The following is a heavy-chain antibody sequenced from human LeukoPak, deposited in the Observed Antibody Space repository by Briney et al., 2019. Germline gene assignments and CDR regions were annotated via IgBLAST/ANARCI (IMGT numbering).Heavy chain of an antibody. CDR3: ARTKEMATISYFDS. J-gene: IGHJ4*02. CDR2: FYRSGSTI. D-gene: IGHD5-24*01. Sequence: GGSLRLSCAACGFTLRSYEMNWVREAPGEGLEGVSYFYRSGSTIHYADSVKGRFTISRDNDKDSLYLQMNSLRAEDTAVYYCARTKEMATISYFDSGGQGTLVTVS. V-gene: IGHV3-48*03. CDR1: GFTLRSYE.